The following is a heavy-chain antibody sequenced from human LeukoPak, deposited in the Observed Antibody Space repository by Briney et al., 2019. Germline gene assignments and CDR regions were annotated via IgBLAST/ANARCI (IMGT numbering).Heavy chain of an antibody. V-gene: IGHV3-21*01. CDR3: AREGASSGYYGRFEVSNDIDY. J-gene: IGHJ4*02. CDR1: GFTFSSYS. CDR2: ISSSSSYI. Sequence: GGSLRLSCAASGFTFSSYSMNWVRQAPGKGLEWVSSISSSSSYIYYADSVKGRFTISRDNAKNSLYLQMNSLRAEDTAVYYCAREGASSGYYGRFEVSNDIDYWGQGTLVTVSS. D-gene: IGHD3-22*01.